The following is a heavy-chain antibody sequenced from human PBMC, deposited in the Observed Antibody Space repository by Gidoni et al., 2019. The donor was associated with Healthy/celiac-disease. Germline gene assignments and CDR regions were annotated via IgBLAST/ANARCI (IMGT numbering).Heavy chain of an antibody. CDR3: ARDLSITIFGVVRQFDY. CDR1: GYTFTGYY. V-gene: IGHV1-2*02. J-gene: IGHJ4*02. Sequence: QVQLVQSGAELKKPGASVKVSCKASGYTFTGYYMHWVRQAPGQGLEWMGWINPNSGGTNYAQKFQGRVTMTRDTSISTAYMELSRLRSDDTAVYYCARDLSITIFGVVRQFDYWGQGTLVTVSS. D-gene: IGHD3-3*01. CDR2: INPNSGGT.